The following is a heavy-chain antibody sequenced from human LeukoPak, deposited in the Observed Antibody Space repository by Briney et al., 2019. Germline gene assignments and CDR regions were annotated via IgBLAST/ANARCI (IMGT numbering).Heavy chain of an antibody. CDR2: IKQDGSEK. J-gene: IGHJ4*02. CDR1: GFTFSTYA. D-gene: IGHD1-14*01. CDR3: ARERYTQDY. Sequence: PGGSLRLSCAASGFTFSTYAMSWVRQAPGKGLEWVANIKQDGSEKYYVDSVKGRFTISRDNAKNSLYLQMNSLRAEDTAVYYCARERYTQDYWGQGTLVTVSS. V-gene: IGHV3-7*01.